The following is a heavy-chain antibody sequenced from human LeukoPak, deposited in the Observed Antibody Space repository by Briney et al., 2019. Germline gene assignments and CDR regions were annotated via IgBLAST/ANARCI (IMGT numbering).Heavy chain of an antibody. Sequence: GGSLRLSGEASGLTFSNPGMGWFGQAPGRGREWVGRIKSKTDGGAKDYATPVRGRFTISKDDSKNTLYLEMNSLKTEDTALYYCNTDSLVANYWGQGILVTVSS. CDR1: GLTFSNPG. J-gene: IGHJ4*02. V-gene: IGHV3-15*01. D-gene: IGHD5-12*01. CDR2: IKSKTDGGAK. CDR3: NTDSLVANY.